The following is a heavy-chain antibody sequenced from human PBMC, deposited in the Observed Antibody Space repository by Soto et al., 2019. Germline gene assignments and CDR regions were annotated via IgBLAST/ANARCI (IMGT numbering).Heavy chain of an antibody. CDR1: GGSISSSSYY. Sequence: QLQLQESGPGLVKPSETLSLTCTVSGGSISSSSYYWGWIRQPPGKGLEWIGSIYYSGSTYFNPSLKSRVTVAVDTSTYQFSLKLSSVTAADTAVCYCACRGLGFWDYFDYWGQGTLVTVSS. CDR3: ACRGLGFWDYFDY. J-gene: IGHJ4*02. D-gene: IGHD3-16*01. V-gene: IGHV4-39*01. CDR2: IYYSGST.